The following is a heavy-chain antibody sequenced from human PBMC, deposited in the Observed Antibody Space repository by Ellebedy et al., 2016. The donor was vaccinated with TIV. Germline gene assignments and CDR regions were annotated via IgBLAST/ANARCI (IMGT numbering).Heavy chain of an antibody. CDR2: IYPGDSDT. Sequence: KVSXXGSGYSFTSYWIGWVRQMPGKGLEWMGIIYPGDSDTRYSPSFQGQVTISADKSISTAYLQWSSLKASDTAMYYCARGSVVVAATRGFDPWGQGTLVTVSS. V-gene: IGHV5-51*01. D-gene: IGHD2-15*01. J-gene: IGHJ5*02. CDR1: GYSFTSYW. CDR3: ARGSVVVAATRGFDP.